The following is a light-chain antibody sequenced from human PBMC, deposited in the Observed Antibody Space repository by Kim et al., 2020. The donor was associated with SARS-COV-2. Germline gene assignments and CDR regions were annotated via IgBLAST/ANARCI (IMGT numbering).Light chain of an antibody. CDR1: QSISSH. V-gene: IGKV1-39*01. J-gene: IGKJ3*01. CDR2: AAS. CDR3: QQSYITPFT. Sequence: DIQMTQSPSSLSASVGDRVTITCRTTQSISSHLNWYQQKPGRAPKLLISAASTLQGGVPSRFSGSGSETDFTLTISSLQPKEFATYFCQQSYITPFTFGPGTKVYIK.